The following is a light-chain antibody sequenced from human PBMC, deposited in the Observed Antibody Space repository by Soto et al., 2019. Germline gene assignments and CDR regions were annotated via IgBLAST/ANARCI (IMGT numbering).Light chain of an antibody. J-gene: IGLJ7*01. CDR2: EVS. Sequence: QSALTQPASVSGSPGQSITISCTGTSSDVGGYKYVSWYQQKSGKAPKLMIYEVSNRPSGVSNRFSGSKSGNTASLTISGLQAEDEAYYYCSSYTSSSTLVLGGGTQLTVL. V-gene: IGLV2-14*01. CDR1: SSDVGGYKY. CDR3: SSYTSSSTLV.